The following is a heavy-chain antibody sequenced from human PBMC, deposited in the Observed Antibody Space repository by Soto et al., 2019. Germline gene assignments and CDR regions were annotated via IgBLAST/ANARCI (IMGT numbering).Heavy chain of an antibody. Sequence: TSAKASWKECGCSLNSSAICWGQQYHEQGLEWMGAIIPIFGTASYAQKLQGRVTITAAESTSAAYMELSSLTSEDTAVYYCAREVLRYFDWLSPPDYYYCMDVCCQGTTITVS. D-gene: IGHD3-9*01. CDR1: GCSLNSSA. J-gene: IGHJ6*02. CDR2: IIPIFGTA. CDR3: AREVLRYFDWLSPPDYYYCMDV. V-gene: IGHV1-69*01.